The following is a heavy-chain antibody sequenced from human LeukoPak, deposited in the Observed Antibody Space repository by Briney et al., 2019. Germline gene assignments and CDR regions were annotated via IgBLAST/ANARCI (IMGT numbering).Heavy chain of an antibody. J-gene: IGHJ4*02. CDR1: GFTFSSYS. V-gene: IGHV3-21*01. D-gene: IGHD3-10*01. Sequence: GGSLRLSCAASGFTFSSYSLNWVRQAPGKGLEWVSSISSSSVYIYYADSVKDRFTISRDNAKNSLYLQMNRLRAEDTAVYCCARGPTYCGGSGSYGPFDYWGQGTLVTVSS. CDR3: ARGPTYCGGSGSYGPFDY. CDR2: ISSSSVYI.